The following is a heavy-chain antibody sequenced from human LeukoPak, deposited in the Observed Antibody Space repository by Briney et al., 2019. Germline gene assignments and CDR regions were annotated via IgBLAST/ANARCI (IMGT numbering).Heavy chain of an antibody. CDR2: INPSGGST. J-gene: IGHJ4*02. Sequence: ASVKVSCKTSEYTFTGYYIHWVRQAPGQGLEWMGIINPSGGSTSYAQKFQGRVTMTRDTSTSTVYMELSSLRSEDTAVYYCARHRFGEFDFDYWGQGTLVTVSS. CDR1: EYTFTGYY. V-gene: IGHV1-46*01. CDR3: ARHRFGEFDFDY. D-gene: IGHD3-10*01.